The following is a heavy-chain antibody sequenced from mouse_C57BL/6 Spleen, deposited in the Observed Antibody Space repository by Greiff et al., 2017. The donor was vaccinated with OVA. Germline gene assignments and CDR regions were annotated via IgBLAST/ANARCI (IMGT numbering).Heavy chain of an antibody. Sequence: EVKLMESGGGLVQPGGSLSLSCAASGFTFTDYYMSWVRQPPGKALEWLGFIRNKANGYTTEYSASVKGRFTISSDNSQSILYLQMNALRAEDSATYYCARSGDPAWFAYWGQGTLVTVSA. J-gene: IGHJ3*01. CDR3: ARSGDPAWFAY. CDR2: IRNKANGYTT. CDR1: GFTFTDYY. V-gene: IGHV7-3*01.